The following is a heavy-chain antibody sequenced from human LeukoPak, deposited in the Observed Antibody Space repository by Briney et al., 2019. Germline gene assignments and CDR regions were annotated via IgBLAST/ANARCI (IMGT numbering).Heavy chain of an antibody. V-gene: IGHV3-48*03. J-gene: IGHJ6*03. Sequence: PGGSLRLSCAASGFTFSSYEMNWVRQAPGKGLEWVSYISSSSSTIYYADSVKGRFTISRDNAKNSLYLQMNSLRAEDTAVYYCARVPHYDYVWGSYRYYYYYMDVWGKGTTVTVSS. CDR1: GFTFSSYE. CDR2: ISSSSSTI. D-gene: IGHD3-16*02. CDR3: ARVPHYDYVWGSYRYYYYYMDV.